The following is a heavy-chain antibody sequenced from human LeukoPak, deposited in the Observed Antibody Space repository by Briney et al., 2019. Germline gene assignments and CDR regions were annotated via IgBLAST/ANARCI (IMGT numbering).Heavy chain of an antibody. CDR1: GFTFSSYG. CDR2: ISYDGSTK. J-gene: IGHJ4*02. Sequence: GGSLRLSCAASGFTFSSYGMHWVRQAPGKGLEWVAVISYDGSTKYYADSVKGRFTISRDNSKNTLYLQMNSLRAEDTAVYYCARAGTDSSGYYFPTDYWGQGTLVTVSS. CDR3: ARAGTDSSGYYFPTDY. V-gene: IGHV3-30*03. D-gene: IGHD3-22*01.